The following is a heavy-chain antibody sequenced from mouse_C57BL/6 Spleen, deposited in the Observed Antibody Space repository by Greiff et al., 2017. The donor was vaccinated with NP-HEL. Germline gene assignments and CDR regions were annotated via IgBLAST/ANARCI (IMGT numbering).Heavy chain of an antibody. CDR1: GFNIKDDY. D-gene: IGHD1-1*01. CDR2: IDPENGDT. Sequence: EVQVVESGAELVRPGASVKLSCTASGFNIKDDYMHWVKQRPEQGLEWIGWIDPENGDTEYASKFQGKATITADTSSNTAYLQLSSLTSEDTTVYYCTTYYYGSSYKNYWGQGTTLTVSS. V-gene: IGHV14-4*01. CDR3: TTYYYGSSYKNY. J-gene: IGHJ2*01.